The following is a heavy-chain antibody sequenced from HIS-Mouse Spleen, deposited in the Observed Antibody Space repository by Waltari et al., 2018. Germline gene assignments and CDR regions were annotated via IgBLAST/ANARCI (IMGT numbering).Heavy chain of an antibody. CDR1: GYTFTGYY. CDR2: INRNEGGT. V-gene: IGHV1-2*02. CDR3: ARDHYAFDI. J-gene: IGHJ3*02. Sequence: QVQLVQSGAEVKKPGASVKVSCKASGYTFTGYYMHWVRQAPGQGLEWMGRINRNEGGTNYAQKFQGRVTMTRDTSISTAYMELSRLGSDDTAVYYCARDHYAFDIWGQGTMVTVSS.